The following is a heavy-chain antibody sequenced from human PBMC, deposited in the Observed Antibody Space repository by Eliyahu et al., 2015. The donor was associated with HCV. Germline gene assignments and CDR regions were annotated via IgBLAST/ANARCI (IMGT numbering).Heavy chain of an antibody. D-gene: IGHD1-14*01. CDR2: INHSGST. Sequence: QVQLQQWGAGLLKPSXTLSLTCXXXGGXFXGYYWSWXRQPPGKGLEWIGEINHSGSTNYNPSLKSRVTISADTSKNQFSLKLSSVTAADTAVYYCARHRSTGVPYNHYGMDVWGQGTTVTVSS. V-gene: IGHV4-34*01. CDR3: ARHRSTGVPYNHYGMDV. CDR1: GGXFXGYY. J-gene: IGHJ6*02.